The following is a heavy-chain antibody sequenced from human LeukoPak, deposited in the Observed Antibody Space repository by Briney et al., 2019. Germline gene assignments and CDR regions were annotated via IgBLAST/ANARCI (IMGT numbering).Heavy chain of an antibody. CDR2: IYPGDSDT. Sequence: GESLKISCKGSGYSLTSYWIGWVRQMPGKGLEWMGIIYPGDSDTRYSPSFQGQVTISADKSISTAYLQWSSLKASDTAMYYCAKIRRDGYNPTNYFDYWGQGTLVTVSS. V-gene: IGHV5-51*01. CDR1: GYSLTSYW. CDR3: AKIRRDGYNPTNYFDY. J-gene: IGHJ4*02. D-gene: IGHD5-24*01.